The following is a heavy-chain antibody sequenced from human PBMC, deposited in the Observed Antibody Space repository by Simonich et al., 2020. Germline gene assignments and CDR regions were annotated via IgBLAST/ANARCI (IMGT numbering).Heavy chain of an antibody. CDR1: GGSISSYY. CDR2: IYYSGIL. J-gene: IGHJ6*02. D-gene: IGHD1-26*01. CDR3: ASSLGYYYYYYGMDV. V-gene: IGHV4-59*08. Sequence: QVQLQESVPGLVKPSETLSLTSTVPGGSISSYYWSWIRQPPGKGLAWIGSIYYSGILNYNTSLKSRVTISVDTSKNQFSLNLSSVTAADTAVYYWASSLGYYYYYYGMDVWGQGTTVTVSS.